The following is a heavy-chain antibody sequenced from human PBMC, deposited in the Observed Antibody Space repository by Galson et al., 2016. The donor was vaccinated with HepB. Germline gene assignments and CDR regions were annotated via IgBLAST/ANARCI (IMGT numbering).Heavy chain of an antibody. CDR2: ITYDGGNK. Sequence: SLRLSCAASGFTFSNFGMHWVRQLPGKGLEWVAVITYDGGNKKYPESVKGRFTISRDTSKNMMYLEMNSLRGEDTAVYYCAKDPACGESPGGYGLDVWGRGTAVTVSS. V-gene: IGHV3-30*18. CDR3: AKDPACGESPGGYGLDV. CDR1: GFTFSNFG. D-gene: IGHD3-10*01. J-gene: IGHJ6*02.